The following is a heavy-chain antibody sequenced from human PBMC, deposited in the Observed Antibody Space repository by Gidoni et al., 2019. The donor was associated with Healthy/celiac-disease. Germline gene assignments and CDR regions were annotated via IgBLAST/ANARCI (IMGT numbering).Heavy chain of an antibody. CDR1: GGSISSSNW. V-gene: IGHV4-4*02. CDR3: ARLPVMVFDTSFFYYYGMDV. Sequence: QVQLQESGPGLVKPSGTLSLTCAVSGGSISSSNWWTWVRQPPGKGLEWIGEIYHSGSTNYNPSLKSRVTISLDKSKNQFSLKLTSVTAADTAVYYCARLPVMVFDTSFFYYYGMDVWGQGTTVTASS. CDR2: IYHSGST. J-gene: IGHJ6*02. D-gene: IGHD2-21*01.